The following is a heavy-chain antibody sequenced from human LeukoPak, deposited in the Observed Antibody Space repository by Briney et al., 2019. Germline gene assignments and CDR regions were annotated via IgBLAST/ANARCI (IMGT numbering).Heavy chain of an antibody. D-gene: IGHD6-19*01. CDR1: GGSISSSNW. CDR3: ARLPGYSSGWSYYFDY. J-gene: IGHJ4*02. Sequence: SGTLSLTCAVSGGSISSSNWWSWVRQPPGKGLEWIGEIYHSGSTNYNPSLKSRVTISVDKSKNQFSLKLSSVTAADTAVYYCARLPGYSSGWSYYFDYWGQGTLVTVSS. CDR2: IYHSGST. V-gene: IGHV4-4*02.